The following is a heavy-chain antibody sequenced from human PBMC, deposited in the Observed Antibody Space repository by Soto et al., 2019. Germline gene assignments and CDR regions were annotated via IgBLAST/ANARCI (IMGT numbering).Heavy chain of an antibody. V-gene: IGHV4-39*02. CDR3: AREYSSSSRPDY. J-gene: IGHJ4*02. CDR1: GGSVSSGSYY. D-gene: IGHD6-6*01. CDR2: IYYSGST. Sequence: SETLSLTCTFSGGSVSSGSYYWSWIRQPPGKGLEWIGNIYYSGSTFYNPSLKSRVTISVDTSKNQFSLQLRSVTAADTAVYYCAREYSSSSRPDYWGQGTLVTVSS.